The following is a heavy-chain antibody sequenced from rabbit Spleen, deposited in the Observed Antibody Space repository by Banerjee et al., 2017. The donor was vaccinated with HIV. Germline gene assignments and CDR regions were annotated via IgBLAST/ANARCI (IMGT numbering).Heavy chain of an antibody. D-gene: IGHD8-1*01. V-gene: IGHV1S45*01. J-gene: IGHJ6*01. Sequence: QQQLEESGGGLVKPGGTPTLTCKASGIDFSSYYYMCWVRQAPGKGLEWIACMNVRSGEDVYATWAKGRFTISKASSTTVTLQMTSLTAADTATYFCARDTGSSFSTYGMDLWGQGTLVTVS. CDR1: GIDFSSYYY. CDR3: ARDTGSSFSTYGMDL. CDR2: MNVRSGED.